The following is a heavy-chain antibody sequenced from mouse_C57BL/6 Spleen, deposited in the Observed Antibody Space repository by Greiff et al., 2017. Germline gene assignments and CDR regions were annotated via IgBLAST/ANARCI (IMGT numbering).Heavy chain of an antibody. Sequence: EVQGVESGGGLVQPGGSLSLSCAASGFTFTDYYMSWVRQPPGKALEWLGFIRNKANGYTTEYSASVKGRFTISRDNSQSILYLQMNALRAEDSATYYCARNYYGSSYGFAYWGQGTLVTVSA. CDR1: GFTFTDYY. V-gene: IGHV7-3*01. CDR2: IRNKANGYTT. J-gene: IGHJ3*01. CDR3: ARNYYGSSYGFAY. D-gene: IGHD1-1*01.